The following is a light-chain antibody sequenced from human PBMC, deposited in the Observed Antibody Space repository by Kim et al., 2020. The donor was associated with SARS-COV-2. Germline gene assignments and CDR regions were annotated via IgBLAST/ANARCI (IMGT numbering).Light chain of an antibody. CDR2: SND. CDR1: SSNIEINT. J-gene: IGLJ1*01. Sequence: GQRVTISCSGSSSNIEINTVNWYQQVSGTVPRLLIYSNDQRPSEVPDRFSGSKSGTSASLAISGLQSEDEGDYYCAAWDDSLRGDVFGTGTKVTVL. V-gene: IGLV1-44*01. CDR3: AAWDDSLRGDV.